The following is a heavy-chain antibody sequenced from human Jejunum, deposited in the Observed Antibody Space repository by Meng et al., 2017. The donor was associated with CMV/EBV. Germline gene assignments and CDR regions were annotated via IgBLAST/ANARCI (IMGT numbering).Heavy chain of an antibody. D-gene: IGHD2-2*01. Sequence: QGQVLQSGAEVKKPGASVKVSCKASGYSFTTYAMHWVRQAPGQRLEWMGWINAGNGNTKYSEKFQSRVTITRDTAASTAYMELSSLRSEDTAVYYCARTGCSSSSCYDYWGQGTLVTVSS. CDR3: ARTGCSSSSCYDY. J-gene: IGHJ4*02. CDR1: GYSFTTYA. V-gene: IGHV1-3*01. CDR2: INAGNGNT.